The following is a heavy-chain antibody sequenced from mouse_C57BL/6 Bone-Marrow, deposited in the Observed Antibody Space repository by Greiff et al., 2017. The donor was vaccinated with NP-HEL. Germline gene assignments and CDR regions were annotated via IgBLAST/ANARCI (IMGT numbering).Heavy chain of an antibody. CDR1: GYTFTSYG. CDR2: IYPRSGNT. J-gene: IGHJ2*01. Sequence: LVESGAELARPGASVKLSCKASGYTFTSYGISWVKQRTGQGLEWIGEIYPRSGNTYYNEKFKGKATLTADKSSSTAYMELRSLTSEDSAVYFRAREGRLLRWYYFDYWGQGTTLTVSS. CDR3: AREGRLLRWYYFDY. V-gene: IGHV1-81*01. D-gene: IGHD2-3*01.